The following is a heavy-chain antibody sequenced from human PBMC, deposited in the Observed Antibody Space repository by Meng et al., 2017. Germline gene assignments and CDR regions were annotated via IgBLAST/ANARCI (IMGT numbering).Heavy chain of an antibody. V-gene: IGHV3-73*01. CDR2: IRSKAGNYAT. Sequence: GESLKISCTASGFTFSDSHIHWVRQASGKGLEWIGHIRSKAGNYATEYAASVRGRFTISRDDSESTAYLQMNSMKTEDTAVYYCSRQTESTRDYWGQGTLVTVSS. CDR3: SRQTESTRDY. J-gene: IGHJ4*02. CDR1: GFTFSDSH.